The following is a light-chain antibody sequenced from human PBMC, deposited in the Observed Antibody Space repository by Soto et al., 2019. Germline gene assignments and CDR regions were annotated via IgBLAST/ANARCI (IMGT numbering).Light chain of an antibody. CDR3: CSYAGSYSYV. CDR2: DVS. Sequence: QSALTQPRSVSGSPGQSVTISCTGTSSDVGGYDFVSWYQQHPGKDPKLMIYDVSKRPSGVPDRFSGSKSANSASLTISGLQAEDEALYYCCSYAGSYSYVFGTGTKVTVL. V-gene: IGLV2-11*01. J-gene: IGLJ1*01. CDR1: SSDVGGYDF.